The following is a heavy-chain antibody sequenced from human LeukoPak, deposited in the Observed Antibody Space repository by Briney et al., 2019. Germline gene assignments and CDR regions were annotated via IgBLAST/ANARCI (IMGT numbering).Heavy chain of an antibody. J-gene: IGHJ5*02. CDR2: IKQDGSGK. V-gene: IGHV3-7*01. CDR1: GFIFNTYW. D-gene: IGHD5-12*01. CDR3: ARVTYNGYAHWFDP. Sequence: GGSLRLSCAASGFIFNTYWMSWVRQAPGKGLEWVANIKQDGSGKYYVDSVKGRFTISRDNAKNSLYLQMNSLRAEDTAVYYCARVTYNGYAHWFDPWGQGTQATVSS.